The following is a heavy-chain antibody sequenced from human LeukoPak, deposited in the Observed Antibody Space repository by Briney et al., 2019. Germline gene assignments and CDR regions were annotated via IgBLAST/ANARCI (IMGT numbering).Heavy chain of an antibody. D-gene: IGHD3-22*01. V-gene: IGHV4-59*01. CDR1: GGSISSYY. Sequence: PSETLSLTCTVSGGSISSYYWSWIRQPPGKGLEWIGYIYYSGSTNYNPSLKSRVTISVDTSKNQFSLKLSSVTAADTAVYYCAAGYYDSSGPYDYWGQGTLVTVSS. CDR3: AAGYYDSSGPYDY. CDR2: IYYSGST. J-gene: IGHJ4*02.